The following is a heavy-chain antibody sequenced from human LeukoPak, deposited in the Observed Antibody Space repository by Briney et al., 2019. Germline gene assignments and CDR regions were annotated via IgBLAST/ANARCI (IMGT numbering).Heavy chain of an antibody. CDR2: IYSGGST. J-gene: IGHJ4*02. CDR3: ARRGAVAGTVDY. CDR1: GFTVSSNY. V-gene: IGHV3-53*01. Sequence: GGSLRLSCAASGFTVSSNYMSWVRQAPGKGLEWVSVIYSGGSTYYADSVKGRFSISRDNAKNTLYLQMNSLRAEDTAVYYCARRGAVAGTVDYWGQGTLVTVSS. D-gene: IGHD6-19*01.